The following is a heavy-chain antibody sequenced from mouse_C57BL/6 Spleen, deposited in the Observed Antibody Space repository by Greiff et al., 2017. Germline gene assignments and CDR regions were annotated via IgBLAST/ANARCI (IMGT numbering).Heavy chain of an antibody. J-gene: IGHJ1*03. V-gene: IGHV5-16*01. D-gene: IGHD2-3*01. CDR2: INYDGSST. CDR3: ARDGLLRYFDV. CDR1: GFTFSDYY. Sequence: EVQRVESEGGLVQPGSSMKLSCTASGFTFSDYYMAWVRQVPEKGLEWVANINYDGSSTYYLDSLKSRFIISRDNAKNILYLQMSSLKSEDTATYYCARDGLLRYFDVWGTGTTVTVSS.